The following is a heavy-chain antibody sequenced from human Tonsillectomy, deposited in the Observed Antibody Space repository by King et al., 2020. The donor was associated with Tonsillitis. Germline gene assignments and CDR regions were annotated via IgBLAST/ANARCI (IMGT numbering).Heavy chain of an antibody. CDR2: INPSGDVT. CDR1: GFSFSSYY. Sequence: HVQLVESGAEVKKPGASVKVSCKASGFSFSSYYMHWVRQAPGQGLEWMGIINPSGDVTRYAQKFQGRVTVTRDTSTTTVYMELSSLRSEDTAVYFCARPIVGTSGAFDYWGQGTLVTVSS. V-gene: IGHV1-46*01. CDR3: ARPIVGTSGAFDY. J-gene: IGHJ4*02. D-gene: IGHD1-26*01.